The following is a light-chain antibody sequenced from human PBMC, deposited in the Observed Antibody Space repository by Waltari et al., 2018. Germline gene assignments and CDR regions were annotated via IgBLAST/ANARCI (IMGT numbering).Light chain of an antibody. V-gene: IGLV1-44*01. Sequence: QSVLTQPPSASGTPGQTVTISCSGSNSNSGSKPVSWYQQLPGSAPKLLIYSNDRRPSGVPDRFSGSNSGTSASLAITGLQSEDEADYHCAAWDVRLNAVVFGGGTKVTVL. CDR1: NSNSGSKP. CDR3: AAWDVRLNAVV. CDR2: SND. J-gene: IGLJ2*01.